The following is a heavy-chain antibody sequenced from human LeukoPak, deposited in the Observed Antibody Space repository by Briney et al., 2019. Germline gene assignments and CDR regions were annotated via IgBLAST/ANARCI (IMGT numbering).Heavy chain of an antibody. CDR1: GGSFSGYY. D-gene: IGHD1-26*01. Sequence: PSETLSLTCAVYGGSFSGYYWSWIRQPPGKGLEWIGEINHGGSTNYNPSLKSRVTISVDTSKNQFSLKLSSVTAADTAVYYCASSGSYYSHYWGQGTLVTVPS. CDR3: ASSGSYYSHY. CDR2: INHGGST. V-gene: IGHV4-34*01. J-gene: IGHJ4*02.